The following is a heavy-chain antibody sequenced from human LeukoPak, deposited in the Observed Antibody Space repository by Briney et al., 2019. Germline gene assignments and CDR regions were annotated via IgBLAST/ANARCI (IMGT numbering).Heavy chain of an antibody. J-gene: IGHJ4*02. V-gene: IGHV1-46*01. Sequence: ASVKVSCKASGYTFTGYYMHWVRQSPGQGLEWMGIINPSGGSTSYAQKFQGRVTMTRDTSTSTVYMELSSLRSEDTAVYYCARAKYCSGGSCYSRYFDYWGQGTLVTVSS. CDR1: GYTFTGYY. CDR2: INPSGGST. CDR3: ARAKYCSGGSCYSRYFDY. D-gene: IGHD2-15*01.